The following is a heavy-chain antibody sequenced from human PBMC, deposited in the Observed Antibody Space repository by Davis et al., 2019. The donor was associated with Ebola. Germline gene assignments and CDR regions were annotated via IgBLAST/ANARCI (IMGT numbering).Heavy chain of an antibody. CDR3: ARHLYYHYGMDV. CDR2: IDPSDSYT. J-gene: IGHJ6*02. CDR1: GYSFTSYW. V-gene: IGHV5-10-1*01. Sequence: KVSCKGSGYSFTSYWISWVRQMPGKGLEWMGRIDPSDSYTNYSPSFQGHVTISADKSISTAYLQWSSLKASDTAMYYCARHLYYHYGMDVWGQGTTVTVSS.